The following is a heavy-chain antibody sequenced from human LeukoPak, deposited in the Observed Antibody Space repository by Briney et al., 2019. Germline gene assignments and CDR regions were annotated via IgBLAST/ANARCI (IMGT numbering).Heavy chain of an antibody. D-gene: IGHD2-2*01. J-gene: IGHJ6*03. CDR1: GFTFSSYG. V-gene: IGHV3-23*01. CDR3: VRDFEVPAAAPDYYYFYYMDV. Sequence: GGSLRLSCAASGFTFSSYGMSWVRQAPGKGLEWVSGISGSGGSTYYADSVKGRFTVSRDNVENSLFLQMNSLRVDDTAVYYCVRDFEVPAAAPDYYYFYYMDVWGTGTTVTVSS. CDR2: ISGSGGST.